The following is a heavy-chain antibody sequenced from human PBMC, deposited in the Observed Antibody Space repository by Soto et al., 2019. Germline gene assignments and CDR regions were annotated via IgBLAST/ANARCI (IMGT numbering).Heavy chain of an antibody. CDR2: IYYSGST. Sequence: QVQLQESGPGLVKPSETLSLTCTVSGDSISSYYWSWIRQPPGKGLEWIGYIYYSGSTNYNPALKSRVTIXXDTSKNHSSLKLSSVTAADTAGCYCARSRRGYLDYWGQGALVTVSS. CDR3: ARSRRGYLDY. CDR1: GDSISSYY. J-gene: IGHJ4*02. V-gene: IGHV4-59*01.